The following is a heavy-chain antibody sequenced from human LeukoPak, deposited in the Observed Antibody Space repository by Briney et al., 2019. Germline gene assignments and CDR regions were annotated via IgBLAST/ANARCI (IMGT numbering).Heavy chain of an antibody. CDR2: VIPIFGTA. CDR1: GGTFSSYA. J-gene: IGHJ6*03. D-gene: IGHD2-2*01. V-gene: IGHV1-69*05. CDR3: AGGYYCSSTSCYGGLGYYYYYYMDV. Sequence: SVKVSCKASGGTFSSYAISWVRQAPGQGLEWMGRVIPIFGTANYAQKFQGRVTITTDESTSTAYMELSSLRSEDTAVYYCAGGYYCSSTSCYGGLGYYYYYYMDVWGKGTTVTVSS.